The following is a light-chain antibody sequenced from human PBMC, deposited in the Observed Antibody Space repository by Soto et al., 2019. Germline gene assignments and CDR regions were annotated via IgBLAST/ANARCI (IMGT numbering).Light chain of an antibody. CDR1: QSVSSSY. CDR2: GAS. J-gene: IGKJ1*01. CDR3: QQYGGSPRT. V-gene: IGKV3-20*01. Sequence: EIVLTQSPGTLSLSPGERATLSCRASQSVSSSYLAWYQQKPGQAPRLLIDGASSRATGIPDRFSGRGAGTDFTLTISSLEPEDFAVDYCQQYGGSPRTFGQGTKVEIK.